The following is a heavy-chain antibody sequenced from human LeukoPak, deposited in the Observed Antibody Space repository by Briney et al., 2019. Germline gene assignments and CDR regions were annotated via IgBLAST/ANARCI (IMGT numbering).Heavy chain of an antibody. J-gene: IGHJ4*02. CDR2: MNPNSGNT. CDR1: GYTFTSYD. V-gene: IGHV1-8*01. D-gene: IGHD5-18*01. CDR3: ARGSPDHTRIQLWSYYFDY. Sequence: GASVKVSCKASGYTFTSYDINWVRQATGQGLEWMGWMNPNSGNTGYAQKFQGRVTMTRNTSISTAYMELSSLRSEDTAVYYCARGSPDHTRIQLWSYYFDYWGQGTLVTVSS.